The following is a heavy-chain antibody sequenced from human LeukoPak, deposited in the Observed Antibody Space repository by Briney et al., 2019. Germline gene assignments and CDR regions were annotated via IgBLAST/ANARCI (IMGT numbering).Heavy chain of an antibody. CDR1: GGTFTSYA. CDR3: ARHKWRWFDP. D-gene: IGHD2-8*01. V-gene: IGHV1-69*05. Sequence: ASVKVSCKASGGTFTSYAISWVRQAPGQGLEWMRGIIPIFGTTTYAHKSQGRVTITTDESTSTAYMELSSLRSEDTAVYYCARHKWRWFDPWGQGTRVTVSS. CDR2: IIPIFGTT. J-gene: IGHJ5*02.